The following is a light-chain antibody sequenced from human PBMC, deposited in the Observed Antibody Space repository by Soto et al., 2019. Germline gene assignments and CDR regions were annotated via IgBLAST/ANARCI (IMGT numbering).Light chain of an antibody. CDR3: SSYASSSSYA. Sequence: QSALTQPASLSGSPGQSITISCTGTSSDVGGYNHVSWYQQHPGKAPKLIIFEVRNRPSGVSDRFSASKSGNTASLTISGLQTEDEAVYYCSSYASSSSYAFGTGTKLTVL. CDR2: EVR. V-gene: IGLV2-14*01. J-gene: IGLJ1*01. CDR1: SSDVGGYNH.